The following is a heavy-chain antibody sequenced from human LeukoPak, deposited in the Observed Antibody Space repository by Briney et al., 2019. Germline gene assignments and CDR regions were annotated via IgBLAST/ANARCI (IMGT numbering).Heavy chain of an antibody. V-gene: IGHV3-48*01. Sequence: GGSLRLSCAASGFTFSSYSMNWVRQAPGKGLEWVSYISSSSSTIYYADSVKGRFTISRDNAKNSLYLLMSSLRAEDTALYYCARNRDDFWSGSPDYWGQGTLVTVSS. D-gene: IGHD3-3*01. CDR3: ARNRDDFWSGSPDY. CDR1: GFTFSSYS. J-gene: IGHJ4*02. CDR2: ISSSSSTI.